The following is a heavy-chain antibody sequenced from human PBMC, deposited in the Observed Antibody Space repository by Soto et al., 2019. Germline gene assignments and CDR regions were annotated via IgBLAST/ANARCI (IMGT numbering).Heavy chain of an antibody. CDR2: TSYDGSDK. CDR3: ARWGTTGGLAV. CDR1: GFTFRSYV. Sequence: QVQLVESGGGVVQPGTSLRVSCVGSGFTFRSYVIHWVRQAPGKGLEWVALTSYDGSDKYYGDSVRGRFTISRDNSRNTVDLQMDSLRLEDTALYHCARWGTTGGLAVWGQGTLVSVSS. D-gene: IGHD3-16*01. V-gene: IGHV3-30*19. J-gene: IGHJ1*01.